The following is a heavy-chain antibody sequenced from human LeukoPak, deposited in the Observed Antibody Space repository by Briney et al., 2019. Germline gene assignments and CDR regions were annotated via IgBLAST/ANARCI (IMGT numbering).Heavy chain of an antibody. Sequence: SETLSLTCAVSGGSISSGGYSWSWIRQPPGKGLEWIGYIYHSGSTYYNPSLKSRVTISVDRSKNQFSLKLSSVTAADTAVYYCARDRRDIVVVPAALKRTWFDPWGQGTLVTVSS. CDR2: IYHSGST. CDR3: ARDRRDIVVVPAALKRTWFDP. J-gene: IGHJ5*02. V-gene: IGHV4-30-2*01. CDR1: GGSISSGGYS. D-gene: IGHD2-2*01.